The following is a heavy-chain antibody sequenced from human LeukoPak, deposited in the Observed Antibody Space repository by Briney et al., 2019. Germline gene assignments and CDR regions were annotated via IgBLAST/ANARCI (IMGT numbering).Heavy chain of an antibody. CDR1: GFTFSSYS. Sequence: GGSLRLSCAASGFTFSSYSMNWVRQAPGKGLEWVAVISYDGSNKYYADSVKGRFTISRDNSKNTLYLQMNSLRAEDTAVYYCARDPDDSSGYEYFQHWGQGTLVTVSS. J-gene: IGHJ1*01. D-gene: IGHD3-22*01. CDR2: ISYDGSNK. CDR3: ARDPDDSSGYEYFQH. V-gene: IGHV3-30*03.